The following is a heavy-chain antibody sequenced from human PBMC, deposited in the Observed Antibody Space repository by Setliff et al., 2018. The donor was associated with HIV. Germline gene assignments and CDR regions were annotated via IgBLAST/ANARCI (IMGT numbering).Heavy chain of an antibody. D-gene: IGHD3-10*01. J-gene: IGHJ4*02. CDR2: IYSSGST. CDR1: GGSTSTSGYY. Sequence: SETLSLTCTVSGGSTSTSGYYWGWIRQPPGKGREWIGSIYSSGSTYYNPSLKSRVTISVDTSKNQFSLKLRSVTAADTAVYYCARSSYYGSGSYTDYWGQGTLVTVSS. V-gene: IGHV4-39*01. CDR3: ARSSYYGSGSYTDY.